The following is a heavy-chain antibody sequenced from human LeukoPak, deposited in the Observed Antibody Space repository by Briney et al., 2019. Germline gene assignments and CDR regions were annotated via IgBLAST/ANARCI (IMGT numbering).Heavy chain of an antibody. CDR2: INPDGSST. V-gene: IGHV3-74*01. CDR3: ARDGRGSAFDI. D-gene: IGHD5-12*01. Sequence: GGSLRLSCAASGFTFSGYWMHWVRQTPGKGLVWVSRINPDGSSTSYVDSVKGRFTVSRDNAKNTLYLQMNSLRAEDTAVYYCARDGRGSAFDIWGQGTMVTVSP. CDR1: GFTFSGYW. J-gene: IGHJ3*02.